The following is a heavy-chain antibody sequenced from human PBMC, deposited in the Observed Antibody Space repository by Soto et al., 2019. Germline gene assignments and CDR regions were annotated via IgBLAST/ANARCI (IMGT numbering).Heavy chain of an antibody. CDR3: AKDRGAGVNYGCYSDF. Sequence: EVQLLESGGGLVQPGGSLRLSCAASGFTFSSYGMTWVRQAPGKGLAWVSFSSATGAGTYYADSVNGRFTISRDNSKSTLYMQMTSLRADDTAVYYCAKDRGAGVNYGCYSDFWGQGALVTVSS. CDR1: GFTFSSYG. J-gene: IGHJ4*02. CDR2: SSATGAGT. D-gene: IGHD2-21*02. V-gene: IGHV3-23*01.